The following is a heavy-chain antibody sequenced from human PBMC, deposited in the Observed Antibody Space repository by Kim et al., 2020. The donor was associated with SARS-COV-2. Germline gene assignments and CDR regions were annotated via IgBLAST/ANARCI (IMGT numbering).Heavy chain of an antibody. V-gene: IGHV3-23*01. D-gene: IGHD2-15*01. J-gene: IGHJ4*02. CDR3: AKVRGESSIYGGRTTYYFDY. Sequence: RCTISRDNPKNTLYLQMNSRRAEDTAVYYCAKVRGESSIYGGRTTYYFDYWGQGTLVTVSS.